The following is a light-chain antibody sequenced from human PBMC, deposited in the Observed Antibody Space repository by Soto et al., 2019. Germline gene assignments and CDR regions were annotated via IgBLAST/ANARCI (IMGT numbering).Light chain of an antibody. J-gene: IGKJ2*01. CDR3: QQYDDSARYK. CDR2: ATS. V-gene: IGKV3-20*01. CDR1: QSIHTRY. Sequence: EIVLTQSPGTLSLSPGERATLSCRASQSIHTRYSAWYQQKPGQPPRLLIYATSSRAPGIPDRFSGSGSGTDFTLTISRLEPEDFAVYYCQQYDDSARYKFGQGTNLDIK.